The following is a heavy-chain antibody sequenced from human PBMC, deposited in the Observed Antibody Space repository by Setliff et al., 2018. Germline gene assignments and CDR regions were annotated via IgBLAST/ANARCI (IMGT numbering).Heavy chain of an antibody. CDR1: GYTFTSYA. CDR2: INAGNGNT. Sequence: ASVKVSCKASGYTFTSYAMHWVRQAPGQRLEWMGWINAGNGNTKYSQKFQGRVTITRDTSASTAYMELSSLRSEDTAVYYCARAPASSGYDTYYYYYYGIDVWGQGTRGTVSS. CDR3: ARAPASSGYDTYYYYYYGIDV. J-gene: IGHJ6*02. D-gene: IGHD5-12*01. V-gene: IGHV1-3*01.